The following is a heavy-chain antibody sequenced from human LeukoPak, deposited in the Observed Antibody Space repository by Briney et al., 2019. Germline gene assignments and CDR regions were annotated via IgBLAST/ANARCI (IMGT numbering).Heavy chain of an antibody. CDR3: AKSLWFGAYYFDY. CDR1: GFTFTSYS. D-gene: IGHD3-10*01. V-gene: IGHV3-23*01. CDR2: ISGGGGST. Sequence: GGSLRLSCAASGFTFTSYSMNWVRQAPGKGLEWVSTISGGGGSTYYADSVKGRFTISRDNSKSMLYLQMNSLRAEDTAVYYCAKSLWFGAYYFDYWGQGTLVTVSS. J-gene: IGHJ4*02.